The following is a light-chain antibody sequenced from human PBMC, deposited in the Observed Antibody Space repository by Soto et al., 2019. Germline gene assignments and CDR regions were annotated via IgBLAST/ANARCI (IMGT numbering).Light chain of an antibody. J-gene: IGKJ5*01. CDR2: GAS. V-gene: IGKV3-15*01. Sequence: ELVMTQSPATLSVSQGERATLSCRASQSISSNLAWYRQKTGQAPRLLIYGASTRATGIPARFSGSGSGTEFTLIIGSLQSEDFAVYYGQQYYDWPITFGQGTRLENK. CDR3: QQYYDWPIT. CDR1: QSISSN.